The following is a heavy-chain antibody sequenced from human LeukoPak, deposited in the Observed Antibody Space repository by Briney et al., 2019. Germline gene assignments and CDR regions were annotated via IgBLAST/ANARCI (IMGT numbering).Heavy chain of an antibody. CDR1: GFTFSSYG. J-gene: IGHJ3*02. CDR2: IGIDERNK. Sequence: GGSLRLSCAASGFTFSSYGMTWFRQPPGKGLGWVAFIGIDERNKYYADSVKGRFTISRDNSKNTLYLQMNNLRAEDTAVYYCAKGAKVTIFGVVKRSDAFDIGGQGTMVTVSS. V-gene: IGHV3-30*02. CDR3: AKGAKVTIFGVVKRSDAFDI. D-gene: IGHD3-3*01.